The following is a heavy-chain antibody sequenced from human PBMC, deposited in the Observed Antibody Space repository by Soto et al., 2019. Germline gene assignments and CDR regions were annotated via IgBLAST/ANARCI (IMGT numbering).Heavy chain of an antibody. D-gene: IGHD6-6*01. CDR1: GDSVSSNSAA. CDR2: TYYRSKWYN. J-gene: IGHJ6*02. CDR3: ARDRGSKLYYYYYGMDV. V-gene: IGHV6-1*01. Sequence: SQTLSLTCVISGDSVSSNSAAWNWIRQSPSRGLEWLGRTYYRSKWYNDYAVSVKSRITINPDTSKNQFSLQLNSVTPEDTAVYYCARDRGSKLYYYYYGMDVSGQGTTVTVSS.